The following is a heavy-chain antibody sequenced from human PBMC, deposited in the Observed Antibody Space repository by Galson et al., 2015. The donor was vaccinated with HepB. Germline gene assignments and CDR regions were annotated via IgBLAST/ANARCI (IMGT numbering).Heavy chain of an antibody. D-gene: IGHD4-17*01. J-gene: IGHJ5*02. CDR1: GYIFTRHW. CDR3: VRDESDVAGDYNWWWLDP. V-gene: IGHV1-46*01. Sequence: SVKVSCKASGYIFTRHWVHWVRQAPGQGLEWMGVIHPNGGVTVYAQKFQGRLSLTRDTSTTTDYMELSSLTSDDTAVYYCVRDESDVAGDYNWWWLDPWGQGTLVTVSS. CDR2: IHPNGGVT.